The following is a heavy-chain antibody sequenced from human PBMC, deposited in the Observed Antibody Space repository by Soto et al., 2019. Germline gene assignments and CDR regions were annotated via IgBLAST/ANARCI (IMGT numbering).Heavy chain of an antibody. J-gene: IGHJ4*02. CDR3: ASLSWGLRYDY. D-gene: IGHD4-17*01. V-gene: IGHV4-59*08. Sequence: QVQLQESGPGLVKPSETLSLTCTVSGGSISSYYWRWIRQPPGKGLEWIGYIYYSGSTNYNPSLKSRVTISVDTSKNQFSLKLSSVTAADTAVYYCASLSWGLRYDYWGQGTLVTVSS. CDR1: GGSISSYY. CDR2: IYYSGST.